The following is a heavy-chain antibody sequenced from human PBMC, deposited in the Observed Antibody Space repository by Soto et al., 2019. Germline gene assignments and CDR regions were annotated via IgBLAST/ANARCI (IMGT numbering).Heavy chain of an antibody. CDR3: ARDPAYSGSYRFDP. CDR2: IYYSGST. V-gene: IGHV4-31*03. J-gene: IGHJ5*02. D-gene: IGHD1-26*01. CDR1: GGSISSGGYY. Sequence: QVQLQESGPGLVKPSQTLSLTCTVSGGSISSGGYYWSWIRQHPGKGLEWIGYIYYSGSTYYNPCLKSRVTISVDTSKNQVSLKLSSVTAADTAVYYCARDPAYSGSYRFDPWGQGTLVTVSS.